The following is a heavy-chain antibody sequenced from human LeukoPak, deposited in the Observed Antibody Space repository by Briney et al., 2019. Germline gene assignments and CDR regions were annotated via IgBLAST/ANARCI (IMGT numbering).Heavy chain of an antibody. Sequence: SETLSLTCVVYGGSFSGYYWSWIRQPPGKGLEWIGEINHSGSTNYNPSLKSRVTISVDTSKNQFSLKLSSVTAADTAVYYCARLRKRLRPYYYYYYMDVWGKGTTVTISS. CDR1: GGSFSGYY. CDR3: ARLRKRLRPYYYYYYMDV. CDR2: INHSGST. D-gene: IGHD4-17*01. J-gene: IGHJ6*03. V-gene: IGHV4-34*01.